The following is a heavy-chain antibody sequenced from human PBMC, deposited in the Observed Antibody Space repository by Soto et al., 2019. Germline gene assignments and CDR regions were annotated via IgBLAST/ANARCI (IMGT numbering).Heavy chain of an antibody. CDR2: ISYRGST. D-gene: IGHD1-26*01. J-gene: IGHJ4*02. CDR3: ASDLAKGGGSAGFDY. Sequence: PSETLSLTCTVSSGSITTSYWGWIRQPLGKALEWIGYISYRGSTNYNPSLKSRLTISIDTSKSQISLTLTRLTSDDTAVYYCASDLAKGGGSAGFDYWGQGTLVTVSS. V-gene: IGHV4-59*01. CDR1: SGSITTSY.